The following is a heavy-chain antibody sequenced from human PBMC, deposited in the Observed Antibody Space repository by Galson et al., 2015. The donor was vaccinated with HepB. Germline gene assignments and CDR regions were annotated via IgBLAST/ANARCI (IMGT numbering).Heavy chain of an antibody. Sequence: SVKVSCKASGYIFTGYYMHWVRQAPGQGLEWMGRINPNSGGTKYAQKFQGRVTMTRDTSISTVYMELSRLRSGDTAVYYCARDGRHTPGDWRRDHELWSAYDDYYHGIDVWGQGTSVTVSS. CDR3: ARDGRHTPGDWRRDHELWSAYDDYYHGIDV. CDR1: GYIFTGYY. J-gene: IGHJ6*02. D-gene: IGHD3-3*01. V-gene: IGHV1-2*06. CDR2: INPNSGGT.